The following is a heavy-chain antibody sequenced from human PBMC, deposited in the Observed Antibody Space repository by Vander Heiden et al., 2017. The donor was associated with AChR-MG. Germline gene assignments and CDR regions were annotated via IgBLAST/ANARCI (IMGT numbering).Heavy chain of an antibody. CDR1: GFTFSSYG. CDR2: ISYDGSNK. Sequence: QVQLVESGGGVVQPGRSLRLSCAASGFTFSSYGMHWVRQAPGKGLEWVAVISYDGSNKYYADSVKGRFTISRDNSKNTLYLQMNSLRAEDTAVYYCAKDTGGGITIFGVVIDYWGQGTLVTVS. D-gene: IGHD3-3*01. V-gene: IGHV3-30*18. CDR3: AKDTGGGITIFGVVIDY. J-gene: IGHJ4*02.